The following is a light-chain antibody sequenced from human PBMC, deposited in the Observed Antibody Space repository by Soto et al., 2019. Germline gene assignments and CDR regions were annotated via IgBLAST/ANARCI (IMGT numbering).Light chain of an antibody. J-gene: IGLJ1*01. CDR1: SSDIGSYNR. Sequence: QSALTQPASVSGSPGQSITISCTGTSSDIGSYNRVSWYQQPPGTAPKPIIYEVNNRPSGVPDRFSGSKSGNTASLTSSGLHAEDEADYYCNSFTTSRTYVFGTGTKLTVL. CDR2: EVN. V-gene: IGLV2-18*02. CDR3: NSFTTSRTYV.